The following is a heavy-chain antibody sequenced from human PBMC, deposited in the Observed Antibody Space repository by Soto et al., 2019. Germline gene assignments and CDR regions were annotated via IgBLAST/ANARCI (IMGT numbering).Heavy chain of an antibody. V-gene: IGHV4-59*01. CDR2: IYYSGST. J-gene: IGHJ4*02. D-gene: IGHD6-13*01. Sequence: QVQLQESGPGLVKPSETLSLTCTVSGGSISSYYWSWIRQPPGKGLEWIGYIYYSGSTNYNPSLKSRVTISVHTSKNQFSLKLSSVTAADTAVYYCARTSGYSSSWFDYWGQGTLVTVSS. CDR3: ARTSGYSSSWFDY. CDR1: GGSISSYY.